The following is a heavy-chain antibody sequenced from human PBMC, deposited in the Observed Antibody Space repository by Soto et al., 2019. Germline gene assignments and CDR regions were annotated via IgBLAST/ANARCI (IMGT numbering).Heavy chain of an antibody. J-gene: IGHJ6*02. CDR2: INPSGGST. D-gene: IGHD3-9*01. CDR3: ARDVVDILTGYWPKRFTYGMDV. V-gene: IGHV1-46*01. Sequence: ASVKVSCKASGYTFTSYYMHWVRQAPGQGLEWMGIINPSGGSTSYAQKFQGRVTMTRDTSTSTVYMELSSLRSEDTAVYYCARDVVDILTGYWPKRFTYGMDVWGQGTTVTVSS. CDR1: GYTFTSYY.